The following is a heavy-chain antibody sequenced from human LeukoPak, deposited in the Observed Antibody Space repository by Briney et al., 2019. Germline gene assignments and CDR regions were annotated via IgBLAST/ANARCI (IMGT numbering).Heavy chain of an antibody. J-gene: IGHJ4*02. CDR2: IRYDGSNK. Sequence: GGSLRLSCAASGFTFSSYGMHWVRQAPGEGLEWVAFIRYDGSNKYYADSVKGRFTISRDNSKNTPYMQVNSLRAEDTAVYYCAKDWSNSVWYFDYWGQGTLVTVSS. V-gene: IGHV3-30*02. D-gene: IGHD2-8*01. CDR1: GFTFSSYG. CDR3: AKDWSNSVWYFDY.